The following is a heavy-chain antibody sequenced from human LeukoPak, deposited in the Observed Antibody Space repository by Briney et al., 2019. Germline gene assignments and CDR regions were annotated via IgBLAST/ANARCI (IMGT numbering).Heavy chain of an antibody. CDR2: IYHNGDT. Sequence: PSETLSLTCDVSGYFISSGYYWGWIRQPPGEGLEWIASIYHNGDTYYNSSLRSRVPLSVDTYKNQFSLKVRSVTAADTALYYCARQGSCSNTNGNRWFDPWGQGILVTVSS. J-gene: IGHJ5*02. V-gene: IGHV4-38-2*01. CDR3: ARQGSCSNTNGNRWFDP. CDR1: GYFISSGYY. D-gene: IGHD2-2*01.